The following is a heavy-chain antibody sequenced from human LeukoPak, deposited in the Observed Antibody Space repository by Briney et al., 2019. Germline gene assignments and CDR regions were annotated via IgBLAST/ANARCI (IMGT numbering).Heavy chain of an antibody. J-gene: IGHJ6*02. V-gene: IGHV4-59*08. Sequence: SETLSLTCTVSGGSISSYYWSWIRQPPGKGLEWIGYIFYSGGTNYNPSLKSRVTISVDTSKNQFSLKLSSVTAADTAMYYCARHASSSSWYPYGMDVWGRGTTVTFS. D-gene: IGHD6-13*01. CDR3: ARHASSSSWYPYGMDV. CDR2: IFYSGGT. CDR1: GGSISSYY.